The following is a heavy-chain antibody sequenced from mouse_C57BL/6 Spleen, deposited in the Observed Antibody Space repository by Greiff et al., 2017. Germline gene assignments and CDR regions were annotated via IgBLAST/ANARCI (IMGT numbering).Heavy chain of an antibody. CDR1: GYTFTSYW. Sequence: VQLQQPGAELVRPGSSVKLSCKASGYTFTSYWMHWVKQRPIQGLEWIGNIDPSDSETHYNQKFKDKATLTVDKSSSTAYMQLNSLTSEDSAVXYCARSGGNFSWFAYWGQGTLVTVSA. CDR2: IDPSDSET. CDR3: ARSGGNFSWFAY. V-gene: IGHV1-52*01. D-gene: IGHD2-1*01. J-gene: IGHJ3*01.